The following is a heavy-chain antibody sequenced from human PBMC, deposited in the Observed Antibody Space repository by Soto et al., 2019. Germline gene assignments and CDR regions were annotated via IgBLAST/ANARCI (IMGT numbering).Heavy chain of an antibody. CDR2: ISWNSGSI. J-gene: IGHJ3*02. CDR1: GFTFDDYA. CDR3: AKSIVHTIVATNRRAFDI. D-gene: IGHD5-12*01. V-gene: IGHV3-9*01. Sequence: GGSLRLSCAASGFTFDDYAMHWVRQAPGKGLEWVSGISWNSGSIGYADSVKGRFTISRDNAKNSLYLQMNSLRAEDTALYYCAKSIVHTIVATNRRAFDIWGQGTMVTVSS.